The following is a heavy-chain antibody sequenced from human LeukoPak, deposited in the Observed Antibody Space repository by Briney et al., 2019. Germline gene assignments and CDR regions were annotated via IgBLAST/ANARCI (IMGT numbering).Heavy chain of an antibody. CDR3: ARSRYCSSTSCQILYYYYYMDV. J-gene: IGHJ6*03. Sequence: PGGSLRLSCAASGFTFSSYAMHWVHQAPGKGLEWVAVISYDGSNKYYADSVKGRFTISRDNSKNTLYLQMNSLRAEDTAVYYCARSRYCSSTSCQILYYYYYMDVWGKGTTVTVSS. D-gene: IGHD2-2*01. CDR2: ISYDGSNK. V-gene: IGHV3-30-3*01. CDR1: GFTFSSYA.